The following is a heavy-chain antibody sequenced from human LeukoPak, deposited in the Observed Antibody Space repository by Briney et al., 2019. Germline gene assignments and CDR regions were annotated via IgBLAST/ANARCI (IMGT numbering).Heavy chain of an antibody. CDR3: AREGGATLPYYYYYGMDV. Sequence: EASVKVSCKASGYTFTGYYMHWVRQAPGQGLEWMGWINPNSGGTNYAQKFQGWVTMTRDTSISTAYMELSRLRSDDTAVYYCAREGGATLPYYYYYGMDVWGQGTTVTVSS. V-gene: IGHV1-2*04. J-gene: IGHJ6*02. D-gene: IGHD1-26*01. CDR2: INPNSGGT. CDR1: GYTFTGYY.